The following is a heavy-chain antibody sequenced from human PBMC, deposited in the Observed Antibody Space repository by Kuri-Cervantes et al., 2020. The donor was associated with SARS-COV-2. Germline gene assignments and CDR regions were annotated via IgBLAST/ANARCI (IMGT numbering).Heavy chain of an antibody. CDR3: ARAVVDTEFDY. CDR2: ISWDGGST. CDR1: GFTFDDYT. J-gene: IGHJ4*02. V-gene: IGHV3-43*01. D-gene: IGHD6-19*01. Sequence: GESLKISCAASGFTFDDYTMHWVRQAPGKGLEWVSLISWDGGSTYYADSVKGRFTVSRDNSQYTLYLQMNSLRAEDTAVYYCARAVVDTEFDYWGQGTLVTVSS.